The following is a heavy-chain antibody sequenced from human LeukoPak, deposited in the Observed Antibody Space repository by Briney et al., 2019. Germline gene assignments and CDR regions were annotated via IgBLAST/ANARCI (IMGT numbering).Heavy chain of an antibody. CDR3: ARRAMIVVATPAVDY. Sequence: PGGSLRLSCAAPGFTFDEYGMSWGRQTPGKGLEWVSGIDWTGGSTGYADSVKGRVTISRKNAKNSLYLQMNSLRAEDTALYYCARRAMIVVATPAVDYWGQGTLVTVSS. CDR2: IDWTGGST. CDR1: GFTFDEYG. D-gene: IGHD3-22*01. V-gene: IGHV3-20*04. J-gene: IGHJ4*02.